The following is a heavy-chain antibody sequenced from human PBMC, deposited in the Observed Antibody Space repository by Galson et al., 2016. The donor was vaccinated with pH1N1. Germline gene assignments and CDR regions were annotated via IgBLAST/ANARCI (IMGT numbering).Heavy chain of an antibody. J-gene: IGHJ6*02. CDR3: ARAGTNSGSLQFYYYGMDV. CDR1: GGTFGSFG. Sequence: SVKVSCKASGGTFGSFGINWVRQAPGQGLEWMGGIIPIFNTAKYARNFQGRVTITADESTTTAYMELSSLRSDDTAVYYCARAGTNSGSLQFYYYGMDVWGQGTTVTVSS. V-gene: IGHV1-69*13. D-gene: IGHD3-10*01. CDR2: IIPIFNTA.